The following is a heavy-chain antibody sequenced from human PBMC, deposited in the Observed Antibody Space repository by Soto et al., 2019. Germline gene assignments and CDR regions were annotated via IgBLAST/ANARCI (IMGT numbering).Heavy chain of an antibody. V-gene: IGHV4-4*07. J-gene: IGHJ5*01. D-gene: IGHD1-7*01. CDR2: LNTYGNT. Sequence: SDTLSLTCTVSGCSMSSYRWSWIRQPAGKGLEWIGRLNTYGNTHYNPSLKSRVTVSVDTSRNQFFPTLRSVTAADSAVYHCGRESGETWDYEASWGHGTPVTVSS. CDR1: GCSMSSYR. CDR3: GRESGETWDYEAS.